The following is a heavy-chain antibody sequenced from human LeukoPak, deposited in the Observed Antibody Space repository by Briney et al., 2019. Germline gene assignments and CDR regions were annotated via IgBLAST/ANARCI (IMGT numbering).Heavy chain of an antibody. V-gene: IGHV3-23*01. CDR2: ISGSGGST. Sequence: GGSLRLSCAASGFTFSNAWMSWVRQAPGKGLEWASAISGSGGSTYYADSVKGRFTISRDNSKNTLYLQMNSLRAEDTAVYYCAKDRRRGSSGWYYFDYWGQGTLVTVSS. CDR3: AKDRRRGSSGWYYFDY. CDR1: GFTFSNAW. J-gene: IGHJ4*02. D-gene: IGHD6-19*01.